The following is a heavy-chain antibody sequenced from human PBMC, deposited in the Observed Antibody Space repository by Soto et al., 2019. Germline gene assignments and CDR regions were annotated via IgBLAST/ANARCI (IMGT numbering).Heavy chain of an antibody. CDR3: AKRGDDFRSGYYYYFDS. CDR2: ISGRGVTE. D-gene: IGHD3-3*01. J-gene: IGHJ4*02. Sequence: PGGSLRLSCVASGFSFSDYSMTWMRQAPGRGLELVSFISGRGVTEYYADSVKGRFTISRDNSKNTLYLQMNSLRVEDTAVYYCAKRGDDFRSGYYYYFDSWGLGTLVTVSS. CDR1: GFSFSDYS. V-gene: IGHV3-23*01.